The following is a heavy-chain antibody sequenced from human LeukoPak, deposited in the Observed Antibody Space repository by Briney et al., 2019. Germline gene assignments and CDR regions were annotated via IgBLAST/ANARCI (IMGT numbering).Heavy chain of an antibody. J-gene: IGHJ4*02. CDR3: ARDPVRDGYPYSFDY. D-gene: IGHD5-24*01. Sequence: VQPGRSLILSCAASGFTFSSYGMPWIRQAPGKGLEWVAVIWYDGSNKYYADSVKGRFTISRDNSKNTLYLQMDSLRGEDTAVYYCARDPVRDGYPYSFDYWGQGTLVTVSS. CDR2: IWYDGSNK. CDR1: GFTFSSYG. V-gene: IGHV3-33*08.